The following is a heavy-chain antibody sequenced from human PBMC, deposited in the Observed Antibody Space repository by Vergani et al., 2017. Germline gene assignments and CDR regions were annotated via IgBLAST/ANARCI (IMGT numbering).Heavy chain of an antibody. V-gene: IGHV4-59*01. J-gene: IGHJ5*02. CDR2: ISYSGST. Sequence: QVQLQESGPGLVKPSETLSLTCTVSGGSISSYYWSWIRQPPGKGLEWIGYISYSGSTNYNPSLKSRVTISVDTSKNQFSLKLSSVTAADTAVYYCARDNGRTVTTSAGFDPWGQGTLVTVSS. CDR3: ARDNGRTVTTSAGFDP. D-gene: IGHD4-17*01. CDR1: GGSISSYY.